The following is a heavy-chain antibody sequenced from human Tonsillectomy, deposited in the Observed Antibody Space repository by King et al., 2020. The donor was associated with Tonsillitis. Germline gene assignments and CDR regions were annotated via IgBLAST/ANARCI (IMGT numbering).Heavy chain of an antibody. D-gene: IGHD1-1*01. Sequence: VQLVESGGGLVQPGGSLRLSCAASGFSFSDSWMSWVRQAPGKGLEWVANINQHGNEKYYVDSVRGRFTISRDNAKNSLYLQMHSLRAEDTAVYYCAGWGRDWKDAFDIWGQGTMVTVSS. CDR3: AGWGRDWKDAFDI. J-gene: IGHJ3*02. V-gene: IGHV3-7*01. CDR2: INQHGNEK. CDR1: GFSFSDSW.